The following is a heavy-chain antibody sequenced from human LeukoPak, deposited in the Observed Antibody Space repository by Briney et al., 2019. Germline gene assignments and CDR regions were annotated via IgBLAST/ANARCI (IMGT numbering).Heavy chain of an antibody. CDR1: GGSISGSSHY. V-gene: IGHV4-39*01. Sequence: KPSETLSVTCTVSGGSISGSSHYWGWIRQPPGKGLEWIGSISYDGSTYYNPSLKSRVTISVDTSKDQFSLKLSSVTAADTAVYFCARHFTVAATAGIWFDPWGQGTLVTVSS. D-gene: IGHD2-15*01. J-gene: IGHJ5*02. CDR2: ISYDGST. CDR3: ARHFTVAATAGIWFDP.